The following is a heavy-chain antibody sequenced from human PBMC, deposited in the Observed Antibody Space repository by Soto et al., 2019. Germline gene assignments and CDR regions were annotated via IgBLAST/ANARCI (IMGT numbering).Heavy chain of an antibody. J-gene: IGHJ3*02. CDR2: ISAYNGNT. Sequence: ASVKVSFKASGYTFTSYGISWVRQAPGEGLEWMGWISAYNGNTNYAQKLQGRVTMTTDTSTSTAYMELRSLRSDDTAAYYCARGPPYGGNSGDAFDIWGQGTMVTVS. CDR1: GYTFTSYG. V-gene: IGHV1-18*04. D-gene: IGHD2-21*02. CDR3: ARGPPYGGNSGDAFDI.